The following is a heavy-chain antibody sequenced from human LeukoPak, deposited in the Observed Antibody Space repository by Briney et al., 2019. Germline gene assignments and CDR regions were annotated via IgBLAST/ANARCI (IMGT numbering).Heavy chain of an antibody. CDR3: GRWIHDQSNYLDY. D-gene: IGHD2-2*01. V-gene: IGHV3-21*01. J-gene: IGHJ4*02. Sequence: GGSLRLSCAASGFTSSSDSMNWVRQAPGKGLEWVSSISSSSSYKFYADSVKGRFTISRDNAKNSVYLQMNSLRVEDTAVYYCGRWIHDQSNYLDYWGQGTLVTVSS. CDR1: GFTSSSDS. CDR2: ISSSSSYK.